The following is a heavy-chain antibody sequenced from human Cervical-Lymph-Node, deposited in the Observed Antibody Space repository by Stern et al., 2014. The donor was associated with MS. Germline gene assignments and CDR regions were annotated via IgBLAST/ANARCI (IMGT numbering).Heavy chain of an antibody. V-gene: IGHV4-30-2*01. CDR2: IYHSGST. CDR1: GGSISSGGYS. Sequence: VQLLESGSGLVKPSQTLSLTCAVSGGSISSGGYSWSWLRQPPGQGLEWIGYIYHSGSTYYNPSLKSRVTISADTSNNQFFLHQSSVTAADTAVYYCARSSTVTQNAFDIWGQGTMVTVSS. CDR3: ARSSTVTQNAFDI. J-gene: IGHJ3*02. D-gene: IGHD4-17*01.